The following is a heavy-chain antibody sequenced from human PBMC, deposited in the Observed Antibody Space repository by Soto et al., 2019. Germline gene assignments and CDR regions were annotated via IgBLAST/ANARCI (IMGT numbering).Heavy chain of an antibody. CDR2: IKRQTEGGTT. V-gene: IGHV3-15*07. CDR1: GFSFCDAW. Sequence: PGGSLTLSCVRSGFSFCDAWMSWVRQAPGKGLEWVGRIKRQTEGGTTDYPASVKGRFIISRDDSENTLYLQMNSLKTEDTAMYYCTTDPPAGSRAIDYWGQGT. J-gene: IGHJ4*02. CDR3: TTDPPAGSRAIDY.